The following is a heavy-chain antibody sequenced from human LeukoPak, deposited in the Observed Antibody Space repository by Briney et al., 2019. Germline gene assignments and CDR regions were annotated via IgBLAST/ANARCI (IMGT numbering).Heavy chain of an antibody. V-gene: IGHV4-39*01. D-gene: IGHD6-19*01. CDR3: ARTYSSGWYYFDY. Sequence: PSETLSLTCTVSGGSISSSSYYWGWIRQPPGKGLEWIGSIYYSGSTYYNPSLKSRVTISVDTFKNQFSLKLSSVTAADTAVYYCARTYSSGWYYFDYWGQGTLVTVSS. CDR1: GGSISSSSYY. CDR2: IYYSGST. J-gene: IGHJ4*02.